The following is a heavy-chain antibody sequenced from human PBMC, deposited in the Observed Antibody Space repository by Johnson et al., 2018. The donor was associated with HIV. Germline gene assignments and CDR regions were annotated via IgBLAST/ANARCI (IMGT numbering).Heavy chain of an antibody. J-gene: IGHJ3*02. D-gene: IGHD3-22*01. V-gene: IGHV3-30*18. Sequence: VPLVESGGGLVQPGRSLSLSCGVSGFTFRNFDMHWVRQAPGKGLEWVLMYYDGSNKYYADSVKGRFTISRDNSKNTLYLQMNSLRAEDTAVYYCAKGVDYYDSSPADAFDIWGQGTMVTVSS. CDR3: AKGVDYYDSSPADAFDI. CDR2: MYYDGSNK. CDR1: GFTFRNFD.